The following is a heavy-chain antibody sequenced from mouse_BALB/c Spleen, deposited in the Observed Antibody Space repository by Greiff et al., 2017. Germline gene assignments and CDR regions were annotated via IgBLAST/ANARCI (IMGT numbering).Heavy chain of an antibody. J-gene: IGHJ2*01. CDR2: ISTYYGDA. V-gene: IGHV1S137*01. Sequence: VQLQQSGAELVRPGVSVKISCKGSGYTFTDYAMHWVKQSHAKSLEWIGVISTYYGDASYNQKFKGKATMTVDKSSSTAYMELARLTSEDSAIYYCARPVLYYAMDYWGQGTTLTVSS. CDR1: GYTFTDYA. CDR3: ARPVLYYAMDY. D-gene: IGHD1-1*02.